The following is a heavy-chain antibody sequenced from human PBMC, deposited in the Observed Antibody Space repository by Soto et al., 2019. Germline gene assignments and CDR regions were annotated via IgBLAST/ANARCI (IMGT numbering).Heavy chain of an antibody. V-gene: IGHV1-69*13. CDR2: IIPIFGTA. CDR3: ARDRRTSHDREAGYFDL. CDR1: GGTFSGYA. J-gene: IGHJ2*01. Sequence: ASVKVSCKASGGTFSGYAISWVRQAPGQGLEWMGGIIPIFGTANYAQKFQGRVTITADESTSTAYMELSSLRSEDTAVYYCARDRRTSHDREAGYFDLWGRGTLVTVSS. D-gene: IGHD3-22*01.